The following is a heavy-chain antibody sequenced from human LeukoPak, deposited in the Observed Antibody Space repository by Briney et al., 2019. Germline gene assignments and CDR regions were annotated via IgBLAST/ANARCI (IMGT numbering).Heavy chain of an antibody. CDR1: GGTFSSYA. J-gene: IGHJ3*02. V-gene: IGHV1-69*04. Sequence: SVKVSCKASGGTFSSYAISWVRQAPGQGLEWMGRIIPILGIANYAQKFQGRVTITTDESTSTAYMELSSLRSEDTAVYYCARDWAYYDSSGYYAFDIRGQGTMVTVSS. CDR3: ARDWAYYDSSGYYAFDI. D-gene: IGHD3-22*01. CDR2: IIPILGIA.